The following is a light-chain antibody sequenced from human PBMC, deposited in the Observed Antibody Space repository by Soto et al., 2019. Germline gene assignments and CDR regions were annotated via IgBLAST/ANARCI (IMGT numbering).Light chain of an antibody. CDR3: HQYAGSPIT. Sequence: EIVLTQSPGTLSLSPGERATLSCRASQSVRYNYLSWYQQKPGQGPRLLIYAASSRATDIPDRFSGSGSGTDFTLTISRLEPEDFAVYYCHQYAGSPITFGQGTRLEIK. J-gene: IGKJ5*01. CDR2: AAS. CDR1: QSVRYNY. V-gene: IGKV3-20*01.